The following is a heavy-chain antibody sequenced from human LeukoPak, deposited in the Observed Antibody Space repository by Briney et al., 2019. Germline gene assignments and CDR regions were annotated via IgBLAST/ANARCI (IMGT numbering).Heavy chain of an antibody. V-gene: IGHV4-4*02. CDR3: AGLEGRYSTDWFYFFDY. CDR2: MYLDGRT. D-gene: IGHD6-19*01. Sequence: SETLSLTCAVSGGSISSLNLWSWLRQPPGKGLEWVGEMYLDGRTNFHPSVRGRVTIFIDKPKNQLSLQLTSVTAADTAVYYCAGLEGRYSTDWFYFFDYWGQRALVTVSS. J-gene: IGHJ4*02. CDR1: GGSISSLNL.